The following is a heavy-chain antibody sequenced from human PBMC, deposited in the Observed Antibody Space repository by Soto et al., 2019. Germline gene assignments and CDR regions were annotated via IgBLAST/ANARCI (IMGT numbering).Heavy chain of an antibody. V-gene: IGHV3-23*01. CDR1: GFTFSSYA. CDR3: AKDLEDMDN. J-gene: IGHJ4*02. Sequence: PGGSLRLSCVASGFTFSSYAMSWVRQAPGKGLEWVSGISVSGGRTYYVDSVKGRFTISRDNSKNTLYVQMNSLRVEDTAVYYCAKDLEDMDNWGQGTLVTVSS. CDR2: ISVSGGRT.